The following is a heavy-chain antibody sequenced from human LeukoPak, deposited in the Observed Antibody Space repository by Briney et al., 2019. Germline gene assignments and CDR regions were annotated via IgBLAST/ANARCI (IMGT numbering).Heavy chain of an antibody. CDR3: ATGIAVAGRGDFDY. V-gene: IGHV3-30*04. Sequence: GGSLRLSCAASGFTFRSYAMHWVRQAPGEGLEWVAVISYDGSNKYYADSVKGRFTISRDNSKNTLYLQMNSLRAEDTAVYYCATGIAVAGRGDFDYWGQGTLVTVSS. D-gene: IGHD6-19*01. CDR2: ISYDGSNK. J-gene: IGHJ4*02. CDR1: GFTFRSYA.